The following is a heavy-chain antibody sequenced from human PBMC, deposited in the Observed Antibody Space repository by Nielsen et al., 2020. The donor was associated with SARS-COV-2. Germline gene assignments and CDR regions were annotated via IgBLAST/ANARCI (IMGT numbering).Heavy chain of an antibody. V-gene: IGHV5-51*01. D-gene: IGHD1-26*01. Sequence: GESLKISCQASGYLFTNYWIGWVRQMPGKGLEWMGSIYPGDSDTRYSPSFEGQVTISVDKSIKTAYLQWSSLKASDSAMYYCAKSGSYKAAYYFDSWGQGTLVTVSS. J-gene: IGHJ4*02. CDR2: IYPGDSDT. CDR3: AKSGSYKAAYYFDS. CDR1: GYLFTNYW.